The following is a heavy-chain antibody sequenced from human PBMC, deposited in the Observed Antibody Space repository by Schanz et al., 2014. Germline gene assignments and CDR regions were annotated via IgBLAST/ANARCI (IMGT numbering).Heavy chain of an antibody. CDR3: AKQIHYDILTVTRN. Sequence: VQLLQFGGGVVQPGGSLRLSCAASGFTFSSYAMSWFRQAPGKGLEWVSSISSSSSYIYYADSVKGRFTISRDNSKNILYLQMNSLRAEDTAVYYCAKQIHYDILTVTRNWGQGTLVTVSS. V-gene: IGHV3-21*04. CDR2: ISSSSSYI. CDR1: GFTFSSYA. J-gene: IGHJ4*02. D-gene: IGHD3-9*01.